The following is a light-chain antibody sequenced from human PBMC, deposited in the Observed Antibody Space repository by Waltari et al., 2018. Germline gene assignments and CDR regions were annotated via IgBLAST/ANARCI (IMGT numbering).Light chain of an antibody. Sequence: EIVLTQSPATLSLSPGERATLSCRASQSVYSYLAWYQQKPGLPPRLLIYDASSRATGIPARFVGSWSGTDFTLTISRLEPEDFAVYYCQERSNWPGGSFGGGTKVEIK. CDR2: DAS. CDR1: QSVYSY. J-gene: IGKJ4*01. CDR3: QERSNWPGGS. V-gene: IGKV3-11*01.